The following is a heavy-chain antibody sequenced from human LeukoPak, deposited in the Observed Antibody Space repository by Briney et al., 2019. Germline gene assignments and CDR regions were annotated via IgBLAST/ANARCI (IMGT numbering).Heavy chain of an antibody. V-gene: IGHV3-21*06. D-gene: IGHD2-15*01. CDR2: ISDTSDI. Sequence: GGSLRLSCATSGFTFRIYGMNWVPQAPGRGLGWVASISDTSDISYVDPVKGRFTVSGDNAKNSVFLQMNSLRVDDTGVYCCARDRGGRGRGLAWGQGTLVSVSS. J-gene: IGHJ4*02. CDR3: ARDRGGRGRGLA. CDR1: GFTFRIYG.